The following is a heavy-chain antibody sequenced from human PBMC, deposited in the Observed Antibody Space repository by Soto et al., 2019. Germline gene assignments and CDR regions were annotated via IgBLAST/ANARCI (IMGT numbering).Heavy chain of an antibody. J-gene: IGHJ4*02. CDR2: IIPILGIA. D-gene: IGHD3-10*01. CDR1: GGTFSTYT. V-gene: IGHV1-69*02. CDR3: ASSSGADSVGY. Sequence: QVQLVQSGAEVKKPGSSVKVSCKASGGTFSTYTISWVRQAPGQGLEWMGRIIPILGIANYAPKFQGRVTXNXXKSTSTAYMELSSLRSEDTAGYYCASSSGADSVGYWGQGTLVTVSS.